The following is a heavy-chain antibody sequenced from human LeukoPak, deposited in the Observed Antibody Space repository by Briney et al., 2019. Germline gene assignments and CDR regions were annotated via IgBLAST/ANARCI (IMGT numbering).Heavy chain of an antibody. J-gene: IGHJ4*02. D-gene: IGHD4-17*01. Sequence: GGSLRLSCAASGFTVSSNYVSWVRQAPGKGLEWVSVIYSGGSTYYADSVKGRFTISRDNSKNTLYLQMNSLRAEDTAVHYCARESLDDYGDTGDYWGQGTLVTVSS. CDR3: ARESLDDYGDTGDY. CDR2: IYSGGST. CDR1: GFTVSSNY. V-gene: IGHV3-66*01.